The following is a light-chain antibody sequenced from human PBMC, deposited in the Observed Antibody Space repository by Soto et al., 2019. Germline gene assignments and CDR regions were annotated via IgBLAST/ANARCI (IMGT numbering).Light chain of an antibody. J-gene: IGLJ1*01. V-gene: IGLV2-14*03. CDR3: SSYTSSSTEV. Sequence: QSALTQPASVSGSPGQSITISCTGTSSDVGGYNYVSWYQHHPGKAPKLMIYDVSNRPSGVSNRFSGSKSGDTASLTIPGLQAEDEADYYCSSYTSSSTEVFGTGTKVTVL. CDR1: SSDVGGYNY. CDR2: DVS.